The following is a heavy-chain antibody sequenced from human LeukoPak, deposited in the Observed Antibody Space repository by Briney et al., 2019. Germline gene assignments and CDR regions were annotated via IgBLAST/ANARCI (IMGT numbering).Heavy chain of an antibody. Sequence: SETLSLTYAVYGGSFSGYYWTWIRQPPGKGLQWIGEINHSGSADYNPSLKSRVTISVDTSKNQFSLRLSSVTAADTALYYCARGAPGIAAVNEWGQGTLVTVSS. CDR1: GGSFSGYY. D-gene: IGHD6-25*01. CDR2: INHSGSA. J-gene: IGHJ1*01. CDR3: ARGAPGIAAVNE. V-gene: IGHV4-34*01.